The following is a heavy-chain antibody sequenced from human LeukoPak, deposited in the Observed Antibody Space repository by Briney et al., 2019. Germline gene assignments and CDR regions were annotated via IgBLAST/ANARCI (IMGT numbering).Heavy chain of an antibody. V-gene: IGHV4-34*01. CDR2: INHSGST. D-gene: IGHD6-13*01. J-gene: IGHJ4*02. CDR3: ARDAGYSSSWYLGGTDY. CDR1: GGSFSGYY. Sequence: PSETLSLTCAVYGGSFSGYYWSWIRQPPGKGLEWIGEINHSGSTNYNPSLKSRVTISVDTSKNQFSLKLSSVTAADTAVYYCARDAGYSSSWYLGGTDYWGQGTLVTVSS.